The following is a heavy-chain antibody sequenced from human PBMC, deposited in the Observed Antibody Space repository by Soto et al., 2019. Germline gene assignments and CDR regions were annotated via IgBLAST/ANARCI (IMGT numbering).Heavy chain of an antibody. CDR2: IKSKTNGGTT. CDR1: GFTFSNAW. CDR3: TTDSLFTGEVVSFDF. Sequence: GGSLRLSCAASGFTFSNAWMSWVRQAPGKGLEWVGRIKSKTNGGTTDFAAPVKGRFAISRDDSKDMVYLQMDSLKTEDTAAYYCTTDSLFTGEVVSFDFWGHGTLVTVSS. D-gene: IGHD7-27*01. J-gene: IGHJ4*01. V-gene: IGHV3-15*01.